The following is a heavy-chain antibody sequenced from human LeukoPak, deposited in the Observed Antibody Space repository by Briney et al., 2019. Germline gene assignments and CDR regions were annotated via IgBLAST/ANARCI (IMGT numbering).Heavy chain of an antibody. Sequence: PGGSLRLSCAASGFTFSSYGMHWVRQAPGKGLEWVAVISYDGSNKYYADSVKGRFTISRDNAKNSLYLQMNSLRAEDTAVYYCARTSGYDDYYGMDVWGQGTTVTVSS. CDR3: ARTSGYDDYYGMDV. D-gene: IGHD5-12*01. CDR1: GFTFSSYG. V-gene: IGHV3-30*03. CDR2: ISYDGSNK. J-gene: IGHJ6*02.